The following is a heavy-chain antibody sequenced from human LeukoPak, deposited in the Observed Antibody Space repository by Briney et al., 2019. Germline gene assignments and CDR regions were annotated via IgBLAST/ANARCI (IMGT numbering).Heavy chain of an antibody. CDR3: ARDTHCSSTSCYPYYYGMDV. CDR2: INPNSGGT. Sequence: GASVKVSCKASGYTFTGYYMHWVRQAPGQGLEWMGWINPNSGGTNYAQKFQGRVTMTRDTSISTAYMELSRLRSDDTAVYYCARDTHCSSTSCYPYYYGMDVWGQGTTVTVSS. D-gene: IGHD2-2*01. CDR1: GYTFTGYY. V-gene: IGHV1-2*02. J-gene: IGHJ6*02.